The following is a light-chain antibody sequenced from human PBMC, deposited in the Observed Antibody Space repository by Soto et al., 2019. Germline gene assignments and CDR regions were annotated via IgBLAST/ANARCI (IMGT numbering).Light chain of an antibody. CDR2: GNS. CDR1: SSNIGAGYD. J-gene: IGLJ1*01. Sequence: QSVLTQPPSVSGAPGQRVTISCTGSSSNIGAGYDVHWYQQLPGTAPKLLIYGNSNRPSRDPTRFSGSKSGTSASLAITGLHAEDQADYYCPLYGSSLNGYYVLGTGINVTVL. CDR3: PLYGSSLNGYYV. V-gene: IGLV1-40*01.